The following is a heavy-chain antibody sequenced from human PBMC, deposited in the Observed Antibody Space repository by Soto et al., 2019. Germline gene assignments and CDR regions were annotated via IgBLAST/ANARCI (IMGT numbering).Heavy chain of an antibody. Sequence: QVQLVESGGGLVKPGGSLRLSCAASGFTFSNYYMTWIRQAPGKGLECLSYISSREVTVYYADSVKGRFTISRDNTKNSLYLQMTTLRDEDTAVYYCARVSASGWHVNGRDYFDSWGQGTLVTVS. D-gene: IGHD6-19*01. J-gene: IGHJ4*02. CDR2: ISSREVTV. CDR1: GFTFSNYY. CDR3: ARVSASGWHVNGRDYFDS. V-gene: IGHV3-11*01.